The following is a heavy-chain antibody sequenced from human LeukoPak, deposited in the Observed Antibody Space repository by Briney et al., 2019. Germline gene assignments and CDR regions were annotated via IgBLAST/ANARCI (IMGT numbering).Heavy chain of an antibody. CDR3: AKSLEYGDYSRAFDY. V-gene: IGHV3-23*01. D-gene: IGHD4-17*01. Sequence: GESLRLSCVASRFTFRTYAMSWVRQAPGKGLEWVSTISGSGGSTYYADSVRGRFTISRDNSKNTLYLHFNSLRADDTAIYYCAKSLEYGDYSRAFDYWGQGTLVTVSS. CDR2: ISGSGGST. CDR1: RFTFRTYA. J-gene: IGHJ4*02.